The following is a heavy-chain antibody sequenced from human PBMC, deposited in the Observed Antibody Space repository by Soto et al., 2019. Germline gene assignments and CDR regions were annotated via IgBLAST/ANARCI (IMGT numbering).Heavy chain of an antibody. J-gene: IGHJ3*01. CDR3: ARDVRFDTGGYYVDAFDF. CDR2: IYYSGST. D-gene: IGHD3-22*01. CDR1: GGSISSGGYY. V-gene: IGHV4-31*03. Sequence: PSETLSLTCTVSGGSISSGGYYWSWIRQHPGKGLEWIGYIYYSGSTSYNPSLKSRVTMSVDTSKNQFSLKLGSVTAADTAVYYCARDVRFDTGGYYVDAFDFWGLGTMVTVSS.